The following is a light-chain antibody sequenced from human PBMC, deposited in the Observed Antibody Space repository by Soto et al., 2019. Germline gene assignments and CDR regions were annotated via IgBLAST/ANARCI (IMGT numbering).Light chain of an antibody. V-gene: IGKV1-39*01. CDR2: AAS. CDR1: QSISSY. CDR3: LQHKSYPLT. J-gene: IGKJ4*01. Sequence: DIQMTQSPSSLSASVGDRVTITCRASQSISSYLNWYQQKPGKAPKLLIYAASSLQSGVPSRFSGSGSGTDFTLTISSLQPEDFATYYCLQHKSYPLTFGGGTKVEI.